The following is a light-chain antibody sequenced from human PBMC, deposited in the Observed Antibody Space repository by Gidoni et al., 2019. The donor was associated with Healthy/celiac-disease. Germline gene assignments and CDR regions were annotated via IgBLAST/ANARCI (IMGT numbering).Light chain of an antibody. CDR1: QSISSD. CDR3: QQSYSTPYT. J-gene: IGKJ2*01. CDR2: AAS. Sequence: IQMTQSPSSLSASVGDRVTITCRASQSISSDLNWYQQKPGKAPKPLIYAASSLQSGVPSRFSGSGSGTDFTLTISSLQPEDFATYYCQQSYSTPYTVGQGTKLEIK. V-gene: IGKV1-39*01.